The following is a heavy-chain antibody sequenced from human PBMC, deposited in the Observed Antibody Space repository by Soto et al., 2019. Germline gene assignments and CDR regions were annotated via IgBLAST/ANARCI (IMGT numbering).Heavy chain of an antibody. CDR2: IKQDGSGK. CDR1: GFTFSSYA. CDR3: ARGGPIDVNPYYYYLDV. Sequence: PGGSLRLSCAASGFTFSSYAMSWVRQAPGKGLEWVANIKQDGSGKYYVDSVKGRFTISRDNAKNSLYLQMNSLRAEDTAVYYCARGGPIDVNPYYYYLDVWGKGTTVTVSS. V-gene: IGHV3-7*01. D-gene: IGHD6-25*01. J-gene: IGHJ6*03.